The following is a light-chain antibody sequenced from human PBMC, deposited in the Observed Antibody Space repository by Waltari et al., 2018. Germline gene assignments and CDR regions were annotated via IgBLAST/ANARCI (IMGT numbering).Light chain of an antibody. Sequence: QSALTQPASVSGSPGQSITISCTGTSSDVGGYHYVSWYQQHPGKAPKLMIYDVTIRPSGVSNRFSGSKSGYTASLTISGLQAEDEADYYCTSYTSSSTLVVFGGGTRLTVL. CDR2: DVT. CDR1: SSDVGGYHY. V-gene: IGLV2-14*01. J-gene: IGLJ2*01. CDR3: TSYTSSSTLVV.